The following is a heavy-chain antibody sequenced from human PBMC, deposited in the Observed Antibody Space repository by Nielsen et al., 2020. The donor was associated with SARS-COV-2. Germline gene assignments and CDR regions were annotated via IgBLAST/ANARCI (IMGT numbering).Heavy chain of an antibody. D-gene: IGHD5-24*01. CDR3: ATSPPMATNPGWFDP. J-gene: IGHJ5*02. CDR2: FDPEDGET. CDR1: GYTLTELS. V-gene: IGHV1-24*01. Sequence: ASVKVSCKVSGYTLTELSMHWVRQAPGKGLEWMGGFDPEDGETIYAQKFQGRVTMTEDTSTDTAYMELSSLRSEDTAVYYCATSPPMATNPGWFDPWGQGTLVTVSS.